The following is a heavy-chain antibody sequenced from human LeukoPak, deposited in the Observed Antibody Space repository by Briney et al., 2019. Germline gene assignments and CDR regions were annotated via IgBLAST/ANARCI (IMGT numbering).Heavy chain of an antibody. CDR2: INAGNGNT. V-gene: IGHV1-3*01. CDR3: ARGQQWRGLEGYFDY. D-gene: IGHD6-19*01. J-gene: IGHJ4*02. Sequence: ASVKVSCKASGYTFTSYAMHWVRQAPGQRLEWMGWINAGNGNTKYSQKFQGRVTITRDTSTSTVYMELSSLRSEDTAVYYCARGQQWRGLEGYFDYWGQGTLVTVSS. CDR1: GYTFTSYA.